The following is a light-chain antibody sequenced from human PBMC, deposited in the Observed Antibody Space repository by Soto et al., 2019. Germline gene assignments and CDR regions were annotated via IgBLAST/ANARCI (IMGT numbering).Light chain of an antibody. Sequence: EVVLTQSPATLSVSPGERATLSCRASQSIYKTVAWYQQKPGLAPRLLIYGASSRATGVPVRFSGSGSETDFTLTISSLEPEDSAVYYCQYRSSWPPYTFGQGTNVEIK. V-gene: IGKV3-11*01. J-gene: IGKJ2*01. CDR3: QYRSSWPPYT. CDR1: QSIYKT. CDR2: GAS.